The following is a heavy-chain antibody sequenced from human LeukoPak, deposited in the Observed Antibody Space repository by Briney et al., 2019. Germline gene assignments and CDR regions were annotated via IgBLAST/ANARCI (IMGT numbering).Heavy chain of an antibody. J-gene: IGHJ4*02. Sequence: GESLKISCKGSGYSFTTYWIAWVRQMPGKGLEWMGIIYAGDSDTRYSPSFQGQVTISAGESISTAYLQWSSLKASDTAMYYCARRYDSSWYFDYWGQGTLVTVSS. CDR1: GYSFTTYW. CDR3: ARRYDSSWYFDY. D-gene: IGHD6-13*01. V-gene: IGHV5-51*01. CDR2: IYAGDSDT.